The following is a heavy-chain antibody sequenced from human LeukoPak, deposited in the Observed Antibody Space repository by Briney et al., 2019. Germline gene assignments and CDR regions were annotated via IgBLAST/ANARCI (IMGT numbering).Heavy chain of an antibody. J-gene: IGHJ4*02. CDR2: IYSGGNT. Sequence: GGSLRLSCAASGFTVSSNYMSCVRQAPGKGLEWVSVIYSGGNTYYADSVKGRFTISRDNSKNTLYLQMNSLRAEDTAVYYCARAATPYYFDYWGQGTLVTVAS. CDR3: ARAATPYYFDY. V-gene: IGHV3-53*01. CDR1: GFTVSSNY.